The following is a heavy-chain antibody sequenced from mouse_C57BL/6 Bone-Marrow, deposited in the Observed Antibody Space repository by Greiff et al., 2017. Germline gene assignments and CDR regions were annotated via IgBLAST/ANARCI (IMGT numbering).Heavy chain of an antibody. J-gene: IGHJ4*01. Sequence: EVKVVESGGGLVQSGRSLRLSCATSGFTFSDFYMEWVRQAPGKGLEWIAASRNKANDYTTEYSASVKGRFIVSRDTSQSILYLQMNALRAEDTAIYYCARDYYYGSSYVGAMDYWGQGTSVTVSS. CDR2: SRNKANDYTT. CDR3: ARDYYYGSSYVGAMDY. CDR1: GFTFSDFY. D-gene: IGHD1-1*01. V-gene: IGHV7-1*01.